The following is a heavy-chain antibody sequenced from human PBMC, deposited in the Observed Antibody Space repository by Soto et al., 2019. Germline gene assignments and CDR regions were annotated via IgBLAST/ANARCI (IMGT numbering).Heavy chain of an antibody. J-gene: IGHJ4*02. CDR1: GYSFTDYY. V-gene: IGHV1-2*04. CDR2: INPNSGGT. Sequence: ASVKVSCKASGYSFTDYYMHWVRQAPGQGLEWMGWINPNSGGTNYAQKFQGWVTMTRDTSISAAYMELSRLTSDDTAVYYCATQRLGDASGGSHFDYWGQGTQVTVSS. CDR3: ATQRLGDASGGSHFDY. D-gene: IGHD2-15*01.